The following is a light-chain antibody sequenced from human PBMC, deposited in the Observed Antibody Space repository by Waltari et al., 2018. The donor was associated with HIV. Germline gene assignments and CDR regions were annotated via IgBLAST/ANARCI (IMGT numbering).Light chain of an antibody. Sequence: QSALTQPASVSGSPGQSITISCTGTSSDVGGYNYLSWYQQPPGNAPTLMIYDVSNRPSGVSNRFSGSKSGNTASLTISGLQAEDEADYYCSSYTISSTLVFGGGTKLTVL. CDR3: SSYTISSTLV. CDR2: DVS. CDR1: SSDVGGYNY. V-gene: IGLV2-14*01. J-gene: IGLJ2*01.